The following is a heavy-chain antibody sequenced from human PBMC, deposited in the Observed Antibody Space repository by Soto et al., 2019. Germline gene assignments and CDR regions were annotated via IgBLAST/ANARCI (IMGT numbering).Heavy chain of an antibody. CDR1: GGTFSSYA. CDR3: ARGDHYDVWSDLPPHYGMDV. J-gene: IGHJ6*02. V-gene: IGHV1-69*06. Sequence: QVQLVQSGAEVKKPGSSVKVSCKASGGTFSSYAISWVRQAPGQGLEWMGGSIPIFGTANYAQKFQGRVTITADKSTSTAYMELSSLRSEDTAVYYCARGDHYDVWSDLPPHYGMDVWGQGTTVTVSS. CDR2: SIPIFGTA. D-gene: IGHD3-3*01.